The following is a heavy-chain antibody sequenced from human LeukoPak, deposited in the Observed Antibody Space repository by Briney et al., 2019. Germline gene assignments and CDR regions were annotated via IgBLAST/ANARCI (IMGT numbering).Heavy chain of an antibody. CDR3: ARDQSPLNGGYSEGEVFDC. CDR1: GYTFSSYG. CDR2: SSVNNVNK. V-gene: IGHV1-18*01. D-gene: IGHD5-12*01. Sequence: ASVKVSCKASGYTFSSYGINWLRQAPGHGPELRGRSSVNNVNKNYVGKFQGRVTMTTDTSTSTAYMELRSLRPDDTAVYYCARDQSPLNGGYSEGEVFDCWGQGTLVTVSS. J-gene: IGHJ4*02.